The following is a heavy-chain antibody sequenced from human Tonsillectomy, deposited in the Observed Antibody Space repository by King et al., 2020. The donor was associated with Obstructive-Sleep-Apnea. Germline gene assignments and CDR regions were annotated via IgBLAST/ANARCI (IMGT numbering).Heavy chain of an antibody. V-gene: IGHV3-15*01. CDR2: IKSKTDGGTT. CDR3: TTDLQYYYDSSGYACFDY. D-gene: IGHD3-22*01. CDR1: GFTFSNAW. Sequence: EVQLVESGGGLVKPGGSLRLSCAASGFTFSNAWMSWVRQAPGKGLGWFGRIKSKTDGGTTDYAAPVKGRFTISRGDSKNTLYLQMKSLKTEDTAVYYCTTDLQYYYDSSGYACFDYWGQGTLVTVSS. J-gene: IGHJ4*02.